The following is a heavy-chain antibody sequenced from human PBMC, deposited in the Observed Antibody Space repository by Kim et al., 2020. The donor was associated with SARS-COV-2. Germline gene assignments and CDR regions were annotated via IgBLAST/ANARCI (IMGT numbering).Heavy chain of an antibody. CDR2: ISAYNGNT. D-gene: IGHD3-3*01. CDR1: GYTFTSYG. J-gene: IGHJ4*02. Sequence: ASVKVSCKASGYTFTSYGISWVRQAPGQGLEWMGWISAYNGNTNYSQKLQDRVTMTTDTATSTAYMELRSLRSDDTAVYYCARVEPGYYDFWSGYSYYFDYWGQGTLVTVSS. CDR3: ARVEPGYYDFWSGYSYYFDY. V-gene: IGHV1-18*01.